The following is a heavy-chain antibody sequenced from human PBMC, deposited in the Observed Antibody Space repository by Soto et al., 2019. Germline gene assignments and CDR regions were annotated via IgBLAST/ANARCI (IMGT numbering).Heavy chain of an antibody. J-gene: IGHJ4*02. CDR2: ISGSGGST. D-gene: IGHD4-4*01. Sequence: EVQLLESGGGLVQPGGSLRLSCAASGFTFSSYAMSWVRQAPGKGLEWVSAISGSGGSTYYADSVKGRFTISRDNSKNTLYLQMNSLRAEDTAVYYCAKAGPDSNYVDSSDESSHFDYWGQGTLVTVSS. CDR3: AKAGPDSNYVDSSDESSHFDY. CDR1: GFTFSSYA. V-gene: IGHV3-23*01.